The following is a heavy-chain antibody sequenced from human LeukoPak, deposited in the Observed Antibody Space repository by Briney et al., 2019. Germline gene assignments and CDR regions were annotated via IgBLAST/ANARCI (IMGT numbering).Heavy chain of an antibody. CDR2: IYHSGST. CDR3: ARYYDSTLDV. CDR1: GYSISSGYY. D-gene: IGHD3-22*01. J-gene: IGHJ6*04. Sequence: SETLSLTCTVSGYSISSGYYWGWIRQPPGKGLEWIGSIYHSGSTYYNPSLKSRVTISVDTSKNQFSLKLSPVTAADTAVYYCARYYDSTLDVWGKGTTVTVSS. V-gene: IGHV4-38-2*02.